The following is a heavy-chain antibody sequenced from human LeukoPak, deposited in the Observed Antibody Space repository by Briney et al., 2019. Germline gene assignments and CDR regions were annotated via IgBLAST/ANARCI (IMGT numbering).Heavy chain of an antibody. V-gene: IGHV1-2*06. CDR3: ARGLHCSGGSCYSGFDY. J-gene: IGHJ4*02. CDR2: INPNSGGT. Sequence: GASVKVSCKASGYTFTGYYMHWVRQAPGQGLKWMGRINPNSGGTNYAQKFQGRVTMTRDTSISTAYMELSRLRSDDTAVYYCARGLHCSGGSCYSGFDYWGQGTLVTVSS. D-gene: IGHD2-15*01. CDR1: GYTFTGYY.